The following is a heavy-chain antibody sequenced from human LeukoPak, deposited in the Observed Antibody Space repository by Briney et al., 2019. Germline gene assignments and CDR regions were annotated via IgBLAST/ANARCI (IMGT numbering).Heavy chain of an antibody. Sequence: PGGSLRLSCAASGSTISIYWMSWVRQAPGKGLEWVANIKQDGSDKYYVDSVKGRFTISRDNAKNSLSLQMNGLRAEDTAVYYCATVRSGYVFDYWGQGTLVTVSS. CDR1: GSTISIYW. V-gene: IGHV3-7*01. CDR3: ATVRSGYVFDY. CDR2: IKQDGSDK. J-gene: IGHJ4*02. D-gene: IGHD3-3*01.